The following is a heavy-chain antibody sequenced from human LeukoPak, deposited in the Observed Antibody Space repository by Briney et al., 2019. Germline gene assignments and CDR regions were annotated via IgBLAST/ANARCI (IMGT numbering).Heavy chain of an antibody. CDR2: IYYSGST. V-gene: IGHV4-59*01. D-gene: IGHD5-12*01. CDR1: GGSFSGYY. CDR3: ARAVATRIFDY. Sequence: PSETLSLTCAVYGGSFSGYYWSWIRQPPGKGLEWIGYIYYSGSTNYNPSLKSRVTISVDTSKNQFSLKLSSVTAADTAVYYCARAVATRIFDYWGQGTLVTVSS. J-gene: IGHJ4*02.